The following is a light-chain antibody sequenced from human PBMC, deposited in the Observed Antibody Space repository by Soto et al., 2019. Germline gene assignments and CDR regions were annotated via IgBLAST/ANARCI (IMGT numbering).Light chain of an antibody. CDR3: QQYNNWPRT. J-gene: IGKJ1*01. Sequence: IVLTHSPGTLSLSPGERATLSCRTSQSVSSSYLAWYQQKLGQAPRLLIHGATTRATGIPARFSGSGSGTEFTLTISSLQSEDFAVYYCQQYNNWPRTFGQGTKVDIK. V-gene: IGKV3-15*01. CDR1: QSVSSSY. CDR2: GAT.